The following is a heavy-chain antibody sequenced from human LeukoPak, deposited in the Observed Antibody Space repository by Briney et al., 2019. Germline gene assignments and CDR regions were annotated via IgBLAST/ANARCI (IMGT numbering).Heavy chain of an antibody. Sequence: GGSLRLSCAASRXTFSSYGMHWVRQAPGKGLEGVAVIWYDGSKRYYADSVKGRFTISRDNSKNTLYLQMNSLRAEDTAVYYCAKGVRRSSDYSSPVDYWGQGTLVTVSS. J-gene: IGHJ4*02. CDR2: IWYDGSKR. D-gene: IGHD3-22*01. CDR1: RXTFSSYG. CDR3: AKGVRRSSDYSSPVDY. V-gene: IGHV3-33*06.